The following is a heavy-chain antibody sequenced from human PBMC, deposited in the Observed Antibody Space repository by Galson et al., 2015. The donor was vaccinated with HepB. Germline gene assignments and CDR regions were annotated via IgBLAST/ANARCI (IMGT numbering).Heavy chain of an antibody. CDR3: ATRRDGTGHIDH. V-gene: IGHV3-11*01. J-gene: IGHJ4*02. Sequence: SLRLSCAASGLAFSDYYMKWIRRAPGKGLEWVSYISGSSTTIYYVDSVKGRFTVSRDNAKKSLYLQMDGLTGDDTAVYYCATRRDGTGHIDHWGQGTLVTVSS. CDR1: GLAFSDYY. D-gene: IGHD1-1*01. CDR2: ISGSSTTI.